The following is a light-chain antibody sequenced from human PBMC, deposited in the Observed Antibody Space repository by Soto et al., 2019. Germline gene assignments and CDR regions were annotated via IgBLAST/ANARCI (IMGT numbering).Light chain of an antibody. J-gene: IGLJ2*01. Sequence: SYELTQPPSVSMAPGETARISCGGNNVGSRSVHWYQQKPGQAPFLVIYYDSDRPSGIPERFSGSNSGNTATLIISRVEAGDEADYYCQVWEATGDQVVFGGGTQLTVL. CDR3: QVWEATGDQVV. V-gene: IGLV3-21*01. CDR2: YDS. CDR1: NVGSRS.